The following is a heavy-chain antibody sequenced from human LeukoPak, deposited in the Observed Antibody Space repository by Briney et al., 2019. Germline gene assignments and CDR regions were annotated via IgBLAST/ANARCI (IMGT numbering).Heavy chain of an antibody. Sequence: PGGSLRLSCAASRFTFSIYSMNWVRQAPGKGLQWVSSISSSSTYIYYADSVKGRFTISRDNAKSSLYLQMDSLRADDTAVYYCARDVPRTGADYWGQGTLVTVSS. V-gene: IGHV3-21*01. J-gene: IGHJ4*02. CDR1: RFTFSIYS. CDR3: ARDVPRTGADY. D-gene: IGHD3/OR15-3a*01. CDR2: ISSSSTYI.